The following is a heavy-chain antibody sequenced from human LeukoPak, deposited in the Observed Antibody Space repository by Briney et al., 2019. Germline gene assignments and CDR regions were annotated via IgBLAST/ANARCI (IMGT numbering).Heavy chain of an antibody. CDR1: GYTFTGYY. CDR2: INPNSGGT. D-gene: IGHD3-22*01. V-gene: IGHV1-2*04. CDR3: AREGDYEEDDAFDI. Sequence: ASVKVSCKASGYTFTGYYMHWVRQAPGQGLEWMGWINPNSGGTNYAQKFQGWVTMTRDTSISTAYMELSRLRSDDTAVYYCAREGDYEEDDAFDIWGQGTMVTVSS. J-gene: IGHJ3*02.